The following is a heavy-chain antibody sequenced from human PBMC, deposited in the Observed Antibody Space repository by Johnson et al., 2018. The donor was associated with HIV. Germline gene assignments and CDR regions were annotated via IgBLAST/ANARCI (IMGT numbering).Heavy chain of an antibody. CDR3: ARRAHDAFDI. CDR2: IFSVGGA. CDR1: GFTFGDYA. J-gene: IGHJ3*02. Sequence: VQLVESGGGLVQPGRSLRLSCTASGFTFGDYAMSWVRQAPGKGLEWVSVIFSVGGAYYADSVKGRFTISRDNSKNTLFLKMGSLRAEDMAVYYCARRAHDAFDIWGQGTMVTVSS. V-gene: IGHV3-66*01.